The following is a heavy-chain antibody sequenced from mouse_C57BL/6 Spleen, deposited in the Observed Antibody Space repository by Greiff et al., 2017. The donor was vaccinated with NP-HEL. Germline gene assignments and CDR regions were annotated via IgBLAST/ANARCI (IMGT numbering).Heavy chain of an antibody. Sequence: EVQLQQSGPELVKPGASVKMSCKASGYTFTDYNMHWVKQSHGKSLEWIGYINPNNGGTSYNQKFKGKATLTVNKSSSTAYMELRSLTSEDSAVYYCARGTAQALYAMDYWGQGTSVTVSS. CDR3: ARGTAQALYAMDY. D-gene: IGHD3-2*02. V-gene: IGHV1-22*01. J-gene: IGHJ4*01. CDR1: GYTFTDYN. CDR2: INPNNGGT.